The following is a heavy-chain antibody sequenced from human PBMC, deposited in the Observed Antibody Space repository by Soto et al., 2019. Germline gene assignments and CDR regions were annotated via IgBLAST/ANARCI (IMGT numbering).Heavy chain of an antibody. V-gene: IGHV1-69*02. D-gene: IGHD5-12*01. Sequence: GASVKVSCKASGGTFSSYTISWVRQAPGQGLEWMGRIIPILGIANYAQKFQGRVTITADKSTSTAYMELSSLRSEDTAVYYCARGGSGYDPFKSGYYYYMDVWGKGTTVTVSS. CDR2: IIPILGIA. CDR3: ARGGSGYDPFKSGYYYYMDV. J-gene: IGHJ6*03. CDR1: GGTFSSYT.